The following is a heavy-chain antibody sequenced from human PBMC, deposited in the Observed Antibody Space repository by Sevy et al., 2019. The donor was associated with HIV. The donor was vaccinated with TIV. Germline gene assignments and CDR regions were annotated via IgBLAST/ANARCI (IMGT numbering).Heavy chain of an antibody. CDR2: INQVGSEK. CDR1: GFTFSSYW. D-gene: IGHD3-22*01. V-gene: IGHV3-7*01. CDR3: ARPYRTDPFYYSGSSGYYYPSYFDS. J-gene: IGHJ4*02. Sequence: GGSLRLSCAASGFTFSSYWMTWVRQAPGKGLEWVANINQVGSEKFYVDSVKGRFTISRDNAKNSLYLKMNSLRVGDTAVYYCARPYRTDPFYYSGSSGYYYPSYFDSWGQGTLVTVSS.